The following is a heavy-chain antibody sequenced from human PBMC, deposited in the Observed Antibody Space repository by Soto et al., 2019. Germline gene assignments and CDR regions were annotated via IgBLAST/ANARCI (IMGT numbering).Heavy chain of an antibody. CDR1: GFSLSTSGVG. D-gene: IGHD2-15*01. Sequence: QITLKESGPTLVKPTQTLTLTCTFSGFSLSTSGVGVAWIRQPPGKALEWLALIYWDDDKRYRPSLETRRTITPATSTNQVVLTLPNLESVDTATYYCAYLPCSGGSCNWFACSGMDVWGKGTAVIVSS. CDR3: AYLPCSGGSCNWFACSGMDV. J-gene: IGHJ6*04. V-gene: IGHV2-5*02. CDR2: IYWDDDK.